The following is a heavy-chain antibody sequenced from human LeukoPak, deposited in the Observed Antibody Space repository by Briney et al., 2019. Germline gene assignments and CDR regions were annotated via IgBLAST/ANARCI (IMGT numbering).Heavy chain of an antibody. J-gene: IGHJ3*02. D-gene: IGHD1-26*01. CDR3: ARSVGATDAFDI. CDR2: INPNSGGT. CDR1: GYTFTGYY. V-gene: IGHV1-2*02. Sequence: ASVRVSCKASGYTFTGYYMHWVRQAPGQGLEWMGWINPNSGGTNYAQKFQGRVTMTRDTSISTAYMELSRLRSDDTAVYYCARSVGATDAFDIWGQGTMVTVSS.